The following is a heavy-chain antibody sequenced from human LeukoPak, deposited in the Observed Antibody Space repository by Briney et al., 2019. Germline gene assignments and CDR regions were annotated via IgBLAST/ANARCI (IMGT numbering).Heavy chain of an antibody. Sequence: GGSLRLSCAASGFTFSSYGMHWVRQAPGKGLEWVAVIWYDGSNKYYADSVKGRFTISRDNSKNTLYLQMNSLRAEDTAVYYCARVQRNYDFWSGYYPFDYWGQGTLVTVSS. CDR1: GFTFSSYG. D-gene: IGHD3-3*01. V-gene: IGHV3-33*01. CDR2: IWYDGSNK. CDR3: ARVQRNYDFWSGYYPFDY. J-gene: IGHJ4*02.